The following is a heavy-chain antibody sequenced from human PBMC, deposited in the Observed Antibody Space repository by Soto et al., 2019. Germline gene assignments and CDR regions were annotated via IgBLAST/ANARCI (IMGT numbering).Heavy chain of an antibody. Sequence: ASVKVSCKASGYTFTGYYMHWVRQAPGQGLEWMGWINPNSGGTNYAQKFQGWVTMTRDQSISTAYMELSRLRSDDTAVYYCARDRRGQLPGHYYYMDVWGKGTTVTVSS. CDR2: INPNSGGT. CDR1: GYTFTGYY. V-gene: IGHV1-2*04. J-gene: IGHJ6*03. D-gene: IGHD2-2*01. CDR3: ARDRRGQLPGHYYYMDV.